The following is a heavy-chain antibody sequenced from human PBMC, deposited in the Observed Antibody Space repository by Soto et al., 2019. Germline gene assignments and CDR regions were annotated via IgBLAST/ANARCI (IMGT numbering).Heavy chain of an antibody. Sequence: QVQLVESGGGVVQPGRSLRLSCAASGFTFSSYAMHWVRQAPGKGLEWVAVIWNDGSKKVHAESVMGRFTISRDNSENTLYLQMNSLRSEDTAVYYCARDDIGDPNALDIWGRGTMVTVSS. J-gene: IGHJ3*02. V-gene: IGHV3-33*08. CDR1: GFTFSSYA. D-gene: IGHD2-15*01. CDR2: IWNDGSKK. CDR3: ARDDIGDPNALDI.